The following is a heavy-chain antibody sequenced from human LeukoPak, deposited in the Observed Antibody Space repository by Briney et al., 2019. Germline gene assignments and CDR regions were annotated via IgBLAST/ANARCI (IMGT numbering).Heavy chain of an antibody. CDR1: GFTFSSYG. CDR3: AEDNSIVGAIDP. J-gene: IGHJ5*02. CDR2: IRYDGSNK. D-gene: IGHD1-26*01. V-gene: IGHV3-30*02. Sequence: GGSLRLSCAAPGFTFSSYGMHWVRQAPGKGLEWVAFIRYDGSNKYYADSVKGRFTISRDNSKNTLYLQMNSLRAEDTAVYYCAEDNSIVGAIDPWGQGTLVTVSS.